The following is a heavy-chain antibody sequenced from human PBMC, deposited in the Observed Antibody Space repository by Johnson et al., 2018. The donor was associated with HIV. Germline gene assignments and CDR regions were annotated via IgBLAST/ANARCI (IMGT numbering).Heavy chain of an antibody. V-gene: IGHV3-43D*03. J-gene: IGHJ3*01. D-gene: IGHD1-7*01. CDR1: GFTFDDYA. CDR2: ITWDGGST. CDR3: AKDQWYNWNYVSPDDFDV. Sequence: VQLVESGGGLVQPGGSLRLSCAASGFTFDDYAMHWVRQAPGKGLEWVSLITWDGGSTFYADSVKGRFTISRDNAKNSLYLQMNSLRAEDTALYYCAKDQWYNWNYVSPDDFDVWGQGTMVTVSS.